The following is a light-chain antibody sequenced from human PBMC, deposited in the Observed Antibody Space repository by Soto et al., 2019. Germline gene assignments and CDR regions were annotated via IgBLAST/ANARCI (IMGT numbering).Light chain of an antibody. CDR2: SNN. CDR3: ASWDDRLGAVI. J-gene: IGLJ2*01. CDR1: SSNIGGTNY. Sequence: QAVVTQPPSASGTPGQKVFISCSGSSSNIGGTNYAYWYQQLPGAAPKLLMHSNNLRPSGVPERISGSKFGTAASLAISGLRSGDEAVYYCASWDDRLGAVIFGGGTKLTVL. V-gene: IGLV1-47*02.